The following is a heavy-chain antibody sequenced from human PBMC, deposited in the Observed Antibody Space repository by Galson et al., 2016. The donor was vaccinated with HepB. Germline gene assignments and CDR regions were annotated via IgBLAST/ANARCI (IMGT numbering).Heavy chain of an antibody. CDR2: ISYDGSHK. V-gene: IGHV3-30*04. Sequence: SLRLSCAASGFSFSSFTFHWVRQAPGKGLDWVSLISYDGSHKYFADSVKGRFTISRDNSKNTLYLQMNSLRAEDTAVYYCAKDWLDDVTAGWELGEYGMDVWGQGTTVTVSS. CDR3: AKDWLDDVTAGWELGEYGMDV. J-gene: IGHJ6*02. CDR1: GFSFSSFT. D-gene: IGHD3-16*01.